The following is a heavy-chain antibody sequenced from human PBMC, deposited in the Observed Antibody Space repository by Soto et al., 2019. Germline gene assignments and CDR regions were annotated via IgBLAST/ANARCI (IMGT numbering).Heavy chain of an antibody. CDR3: TTDRGYCSSTSCQILGYYYYMDV. Sequence: GGSLRLSCAASGFTFSNAWMSWVRQAPGKGLEWVGRIKSKTDGGTTDYAAPVKGRFTISRDDSKNTLYLQMNSLKTEDTAVYYCTTDRGYCSSTSCQILGYYYYMDVWGKGTTVTVSS. CDR2: IKSKTDGGTT. V-gene: IGHV3-15*01. CDR1: GFTFSNAW. J-gene: IGHJ6*03. D-gene: IGHD2-2*01.